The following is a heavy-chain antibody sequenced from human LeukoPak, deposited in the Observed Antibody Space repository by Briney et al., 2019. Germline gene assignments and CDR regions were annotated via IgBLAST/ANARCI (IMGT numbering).Heavy chain of an antibody. CDR1: GFTFFSYN. CDR2: ISAASHGM. D-gene: IGHD4-11*01. V-gene: IGHV3-48*01. CDR3: AKDRSNLARGYFDY. Sequence: GGSLRLSCAASGFTFFSYNMNWVRQAPGKGLEWISHISAASHGMYYADSVKGRFTISRDNAKNSVFLLLTSLRPEDTAVYYCAKDRSNLARGYFDYWGQGTLVTVSS. J-gene: IGHJ4*02.